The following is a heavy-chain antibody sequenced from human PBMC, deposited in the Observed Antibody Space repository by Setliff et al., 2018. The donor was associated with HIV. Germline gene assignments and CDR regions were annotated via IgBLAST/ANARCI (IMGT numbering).Heavy chain of an antibody. CDR3: AREDKGYYGSGLG. J-gene: IGHJ4*02. Sequence: GASVKVSCKASGDTLSRYYMHWVRQAPGQGLDWMGIINPSGGSTSYAQKFQGRVTMTGDKSTSTFYMEVTSLRSEDTAVYYCAREDKGYYGSGLGWAQGTLVTVSS. CDR2: INPSGGST. D-gene: IGHD3-10*01. V-gene: IGHV1-46*01. CDR1: GDTLSRYY.